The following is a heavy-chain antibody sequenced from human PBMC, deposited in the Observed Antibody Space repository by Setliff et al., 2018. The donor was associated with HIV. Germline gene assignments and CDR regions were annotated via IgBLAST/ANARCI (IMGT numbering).Heavy chain of an antibody. J-gene: IGHJ6*03. Sequence: GASVKVSCKASGYTFTSYDINWVRQATGQGLEWMGWMNPNSGNTGYPQRFRGRVTMTRDMSTRTVYMELSSLRSEDTAVYYCARGSARYYYYMDVWGKGTTVTSP. CDR2: MNPNSGNT. CDR1: GYTFTSYD. D-gene: IGHD6-6*01. CDR3: ARGSARYYYYMDV. V-gene: IGHV1-8*02.